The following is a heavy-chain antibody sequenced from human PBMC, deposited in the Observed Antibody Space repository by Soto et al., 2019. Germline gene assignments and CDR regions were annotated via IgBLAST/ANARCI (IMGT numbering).Heavy chain of an antibody. Sequence: QVQLQQWGAGLLKPSETLSLTCAVYGGSFSGYYWSWIRQPPGKGLEWIGEINHSGSTNYNPSLKSRVTISVDTSKNQFSLKLSSVTAADTAVYYCARGRRMGRWFDPWGQGTLVTVSS. CDR1: GGSFSGYY. D-gene: IGHD2-8*01. CDR3: ARGRRMGRWFDP. J-gene: IGHJ5*02. CDR2: INHSGST. V-gene: IGHV4-34*01.